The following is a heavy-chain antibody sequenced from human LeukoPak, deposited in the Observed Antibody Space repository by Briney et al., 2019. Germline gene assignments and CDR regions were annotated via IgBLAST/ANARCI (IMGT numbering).Heavy chain of an antibody. D-gene: IGHD3-22*01. CDR1: GFTFSSYA. V-gene: IGHV3-23*01. J-gene: IGHJ4*02. CDR2: ISGSGCST. Sequence: GGSLRLSCAASGFTFSSYAMSWVRQAPGKGLEWVSAISGSGCSTYYADSVKGRFTISRDNSKNTLYLQMNSLRAEDTAVYYCAKDANGGINMIVVVITHFDYWGQGTLVTVSS. CDR3: AKDANGGINMIVVVITHFDY.